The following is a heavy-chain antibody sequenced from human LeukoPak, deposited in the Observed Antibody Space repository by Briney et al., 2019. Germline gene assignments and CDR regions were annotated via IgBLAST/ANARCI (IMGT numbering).Heavy chain of an antibody. J-gene: IGHJ1*01. CDR3: ARRRYYDGSGYLE. V-gene: IGHV4-39*01. CDR1: GDSVSRSDSY. CDR2: IYYSGRT. Sequence: SETLSLTCSVSGDSVSRSDSYWDWIRQPPGEGLRWIGTIYYSGRTYYSPSLKSRVTMSVDTSNNQFSLNLRSVTAADTAVYYCARRRYYDGSGYLEWGQGTLLSVSS. D-gene: IGHD3-22*01.